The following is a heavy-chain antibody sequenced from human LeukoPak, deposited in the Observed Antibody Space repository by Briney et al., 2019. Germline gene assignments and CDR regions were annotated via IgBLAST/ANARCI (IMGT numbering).Heavy chain of an antibody. D-gene: IGHD2-2*01. CDR3: ARLGRVVPAAMAFDY. Sequence: GGSLRLSCAASGFTFSSYAMHWVRQAPGKGLEWVAVISYDGSNKYYADSVKGRFTISRDNSKNTLYLQMNSLRAEDTAVYYCARLGRVVPAAMAFDYWGQGTLVTVSS. CDR2: ISYDGSNK. CDR1: GFTFSSYA. V-gene: IGHV3-30*04. J-gene: IGHJ4*02.